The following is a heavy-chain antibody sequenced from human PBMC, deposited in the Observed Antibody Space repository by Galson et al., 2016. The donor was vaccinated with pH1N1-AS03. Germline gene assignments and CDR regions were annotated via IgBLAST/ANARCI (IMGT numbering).Heavy chain of an antibody. V-gene: IGHV6-1*01. D-gene: IGHD4-17*01. Sequence: CAISGDSVLSDSAAWNWVRQSPSRGLEWLGRTYLRSTWYHDYAESMKSRIIINADTSKNQFSLKLNSVTPEDTAVYYCVRDIYGDPLGEWGQGTLVTVSS. J-gene: IGHJ4*02. CDR2: TYLRSTWYH. CDR1: GDSVLSDSAA. CDR3: VRDIYGDPLGE.